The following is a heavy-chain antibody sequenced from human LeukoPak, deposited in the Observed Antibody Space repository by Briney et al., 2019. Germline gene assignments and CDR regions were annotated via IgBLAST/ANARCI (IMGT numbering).Heavy chain of an antibody. J-gene: IGHJ4*02. CDR1: GYTLSPLS. D-gene: IGHD3-10*01. CDR3: ATDVNQYYYGSGSYYPY. V-gene: IGHV1-24*01. CDR2: FDPLVGET. Sequence: ASVRPSCKVSGYTLSPLSMHSVREAPGNGLEWRGGFDPLVGETIYAQKFQGRVTMTEDTSTDAAYMELSSLRSEDTAVYYCATDVNQYYYGSGSYYPYWGQGTLVTVSS.